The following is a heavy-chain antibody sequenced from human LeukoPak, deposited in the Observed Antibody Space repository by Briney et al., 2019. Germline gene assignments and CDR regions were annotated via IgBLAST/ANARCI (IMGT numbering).Heavy chain of an antibody. Sequence: SETLSLTCTVSGGSISNYYWSWIRQPAGKGLEYIGRIYSSGSTNYNPSLKSRVTMSVDTSKNQFSLQLTSVTAADTAVYYCARDATRGGDFDYWGQGTLVTVSS. V-gene: IGHV4-4*07. D-gene: IGHD3-10*01. CDR1: GGSISNYY. CDR3: ARDATRGGDFDY. J-gene: IGHJ4*02. CDR2: IYSSGST.